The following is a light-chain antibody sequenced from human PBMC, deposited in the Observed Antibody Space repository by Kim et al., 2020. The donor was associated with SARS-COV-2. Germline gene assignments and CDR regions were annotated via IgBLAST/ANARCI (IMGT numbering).Light chain of an antibody. CDR3: AAWDDSLNGVI. J-gene: IGLJ2*01. CDR2: NSY. V-gene: IGLV1-44*01. Sequence: VIITCSSSRSNIWNHDDILYRQLPGTAPKLLIYNSYQRPSGVPDRFSGSKSGTSASLAIGGLQSEDEVDYYCAAWDDSLNGVIFGGGTQLTVL. CDR1: RSNIWNHD.